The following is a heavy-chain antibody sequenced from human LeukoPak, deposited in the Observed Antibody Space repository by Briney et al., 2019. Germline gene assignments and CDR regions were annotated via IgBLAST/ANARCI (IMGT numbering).Heavy chain of an antibody. Sequence: GASVKVSCKASGYTFTGYYMHWVRQAPGQGLEWTGWINPNSGGTNYAQKFQGRVTMTRDTSISTAYMELSRLRSDDTAVYYCARDKPPYSSGWYREDWFDPWGQGTLVTVSS. CDR1: GYTFTGYY. CDR3: ARDKPPYSSGWYREDWFDP. D-gene: IGHD6-19*01. CDR2: INPNSGGT. V-gene: IGHV1-2*02. J-gene: IGHJ5*02.